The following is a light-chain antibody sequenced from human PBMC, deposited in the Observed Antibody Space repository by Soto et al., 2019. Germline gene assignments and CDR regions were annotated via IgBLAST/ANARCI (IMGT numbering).Light chain of an antibody. CDR3: QSYDATNQV. CDR2: EDN. J-gene: IGLJ3*02. V-gene: IGLV6-57*01. Sequence: NFMLTQPHSVSESPGKTVIISCTRSSGSIASNYVQWYQQRPGSSPTTVIYEDNQRPSGVPDRFSGSIDSSSNSASLTISGWETEDEADYFCQSYDATNQVFGGGTKLTVL. CDR1: SGSIASNY.